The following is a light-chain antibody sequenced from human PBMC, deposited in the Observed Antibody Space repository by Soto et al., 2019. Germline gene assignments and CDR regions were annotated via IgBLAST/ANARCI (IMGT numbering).Light chain of an antibody. CDR1: ESVNQK. J-gene: IGKJ2*01. CDR2: VAS. CDR3: QQFSKWPHT. Sequence: EVVLTQSPATLSVSPGERATLSCRASESVNQKLGWYQQKPGQAPRLLIYVASYRATGIPGRFSGSGSGTDYTLIISNLQPGDSAVYYCQQFSKWPHTFGQGTRLEIK. V-gene: IGKV3-15*01.